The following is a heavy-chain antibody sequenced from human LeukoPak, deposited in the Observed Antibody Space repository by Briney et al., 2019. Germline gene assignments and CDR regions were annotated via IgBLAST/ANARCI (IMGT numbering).Heavy chain of an antibody. J-gene: IGHJ4*02. Sequence: GGSLRLSCAASGFTFTSNNMNWVRQAPGKGLEWVSSISSISTYIYYADSVKGRFTISRDNAKNSLFLQMDSRRAEATAVYYCARDLPAAGHNFDYGGEGTLVTVSA. V-gene: IGHV3-21*01. D-gene: IGHD6-13*01. CDR3: ARDLPAAGHNFDY. CDR1: GFTFTSNN. CDR2: ISSISTYI.